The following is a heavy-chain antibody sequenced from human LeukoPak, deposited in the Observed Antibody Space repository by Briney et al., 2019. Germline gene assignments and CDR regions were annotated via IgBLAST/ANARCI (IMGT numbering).Heavy chain of an antibody. CDR3: ARSGPRRGGYNADY. J-gene: IGHJ4*02. V-gene: IGHV4-59*01. D-gene: IGHD5-24*01. CDR2: ISYTGST. CDR1: GVSISSYY. Sequence: SSETLSLTCTVSGVSISSYYWTWIRQPPGKGLEWIGYISYTGSTYYNPSLNSRVTLSIDTSKSQFSLKLSSVTPADTAVYYCARSGPRRGGYNADYWGQGTLVTVSS.